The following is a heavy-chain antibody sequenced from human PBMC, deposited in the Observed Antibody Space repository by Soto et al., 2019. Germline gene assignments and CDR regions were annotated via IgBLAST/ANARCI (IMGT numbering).Heavy chain of an antibody. D-gene: IGHD3-22*01. CDR3: ARDYYKYYDSSGYYRSPAY. CDR2: ISYDGSDK. V-gene: IGHV3-30*03. CDR1: GLTFSSYG. J-gene: IGHJ4*02. Sequence: PGGSLRLSCAASGLTFSSYGMHWVRQAPGKGLEWVALISYDGSDKDYADSVKGRFTISRDNSRNTLFLQMNSLRAEDTAVYYCARDYYKYYDSSGYYRSPAYWGQGTLVTVSS.